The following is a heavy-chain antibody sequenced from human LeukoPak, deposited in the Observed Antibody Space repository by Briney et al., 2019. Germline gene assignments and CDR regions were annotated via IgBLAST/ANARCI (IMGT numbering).Heavy chain of an antibody. CDR3: ARGPVRYGSGSYLSGYYYYMVV. V-gene: IGHV4-34*01. J-gene: IGHJ6*03. D-gene: IGHD3-10*01. CDR1: GGSFSGYY. CDR2: INHSGST. Sequence: SETLSLTCAVYGGSFSGYYWSWIRQPPWKGLEWIGEINHSGSTNYNPSLKSRVTIPGDTSNNQFSLKLSSVTAAETAVYYCARGPVRYGSGSYLSGYYYYMVVWGKGTTVTVSS.